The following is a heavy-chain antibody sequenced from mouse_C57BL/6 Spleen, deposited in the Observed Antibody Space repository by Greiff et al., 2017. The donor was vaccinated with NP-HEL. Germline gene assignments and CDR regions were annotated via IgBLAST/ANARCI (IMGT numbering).Heavy chain of an antibody. CDR3: ARRASITTVAYWYFDV. CDR1: GFSLSTSGMG. V-gene: IGHV8-12*01. J-gene: IGHJ1*03. D-gene: IGHD1-1*01. Sequence: QVTLKVCGPGILQSSQTLSLTCSFSGFSLSTSGMGVSWIRQPSGKGLEWLAHIYWDDDKRYNPSLKRRLTISKDTSRNQVFLKITSVDTADTATYYCARRASITTVAYWYFDVWGTGTTVTVSS. CDR2: IYWDDDK.